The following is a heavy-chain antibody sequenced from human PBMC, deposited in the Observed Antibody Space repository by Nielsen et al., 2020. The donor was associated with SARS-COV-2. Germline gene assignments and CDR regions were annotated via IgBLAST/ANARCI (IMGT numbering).Heavy chain of an antibody. J-gene: IGHJ6*02. CDR1: GFTFSGYA. D-gene: IGHD1-26*01. CDR2: ISGSGGST. Sequence: GESLKISCAASGFTFSGYAMSWVRQAPGKGLEWVSAISGSGGSTYYADSVKGRFTISRGNSKNTLYLQMNSLRAEDTAVYYCAKIGGSYWNYYYYGMDVWGQGTTVTVSS. V-gene: IGHV3-23*01. CDR3: AKIGGSYWNYYYYGMDV.